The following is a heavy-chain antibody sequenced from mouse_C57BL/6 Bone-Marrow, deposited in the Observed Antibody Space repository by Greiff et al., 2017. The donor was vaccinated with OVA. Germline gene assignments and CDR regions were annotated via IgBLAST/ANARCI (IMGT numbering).Heavy chain of an antibody. D-gene: IGHD4-1*01. CDR3: ARRDWDRFAY. Sequence: EVQLVESGGGLVKPGGSLKLSCAASGFTFSDYGMHWVRQAPEKGLEWVAYISSGSSTIYYADTVKGRFTISRDNAKNTLFLQMTSLRSEDTAMYYCARRDWDRFAYWGQGTLVTVSA. CDR1: GFTFSDYG. V-gene: IGHV5-17*01. J-gene: IGHJ3*01. CDR2: ISSGSSTI.